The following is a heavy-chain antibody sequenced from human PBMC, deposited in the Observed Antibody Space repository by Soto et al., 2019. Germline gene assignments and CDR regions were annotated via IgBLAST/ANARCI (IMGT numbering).Heavy chain of an antibody. D-gene: IGHD3-16*02. V-gene: IGHV4-31*03. CDR3: ARDHPFTDYIWGSYRYHAFDI. Sequence: SETLSLTCTVSGGSISSGGYYWSWIRQHPGKGLEWIGYIYYSGSTYYNPSLKSRVTISVDTSKNQFSLKLSSVTAADTAVYYCARDHPFTDYIWGSYRYHAFDIWGQGPMVTVSS. CDR1: GGSISSGGYY. CDR2: IYYSGST. J-gene: IGHJ3*02.